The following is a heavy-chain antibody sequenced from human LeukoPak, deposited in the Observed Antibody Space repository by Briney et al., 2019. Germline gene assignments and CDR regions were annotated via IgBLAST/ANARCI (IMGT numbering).Heavy chain of an antibody. D-gene: IGHD3-16*01. J-gene: IGHJ6*02. CDR2: IYYSGST. Sequence: KPSETLSLTCTVSGCSISSYYWSWIRQPPGKGLEWIGYIYYSGSTNYNPSLKSRVTISVDTSKNQFSLKLSSVTAADTAVYYCARVRVRGSYFYGMDVWGQGTTVTVSS. CDR3: ARVRVRGSYFYGMDV. V-gene: IGHV4-59*01. CDR1: GCSISSYY.